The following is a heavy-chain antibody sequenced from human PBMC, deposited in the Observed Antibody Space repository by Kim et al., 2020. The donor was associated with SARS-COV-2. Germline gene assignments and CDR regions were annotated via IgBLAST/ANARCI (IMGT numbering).Heavy chain of an antibody. CDR3: ARGLSGDYDHQKFDY. Sequence: QKLQGRVTMTPDTSTSTAYMELRSLRSDDTAVYYCARGLSGDYDHQKFDYWGQGTLVTVSS. D-gene: IGHD4-17*01. J-gene: IGHJ4*02. V-gene: IGHV1-18*01.